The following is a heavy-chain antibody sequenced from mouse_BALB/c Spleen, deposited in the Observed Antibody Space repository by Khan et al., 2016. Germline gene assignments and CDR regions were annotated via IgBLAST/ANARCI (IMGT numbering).Heavy chain of an antibody. V-gene: IGHV5-6-3*01. Sequence: EVELVESGGGFVQPGGSLELSCAASGFTFTTYAMSWVRQTPDKRLELVATINSDGRSTYYADTVKGRFTISRDNAKHTLYRQMSRLKSEDTARYDSSRVRHTMDYWGRGTSVTVSS. CDR1: GFTFTTYA. CDR3: SRVRHTMDY. D-gene: IGHD2-14*01. J-gene: IGHJ4*01. CDR2: INSDGRST.